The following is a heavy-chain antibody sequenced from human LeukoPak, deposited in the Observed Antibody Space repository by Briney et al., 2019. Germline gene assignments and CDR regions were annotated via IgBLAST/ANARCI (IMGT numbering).Heavy chain of an antibody. V-gene: IGHV3-23*01. CDR3: AKAVNARSKSYYYYGMDV. Sequence: GGSLRLSCAASGFTFSSYAMSWVRQAPGKGLEWVSAISGSGGSTYYADSVKGRFTISRDNSKNTLYLQMNSLRAEDTAVYYCAKAVNARSKSYYYYGMDVWGQGTTITVSS. CDR2: ISGSGGST. J-gene: IGHJ6*02. D-gene: IGHD4-23*01. CDR1: GFTFSSYA.